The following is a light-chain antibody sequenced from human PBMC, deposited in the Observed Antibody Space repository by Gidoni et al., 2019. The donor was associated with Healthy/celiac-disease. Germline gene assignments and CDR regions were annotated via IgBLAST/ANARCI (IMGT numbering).Light chain of an antibody. V-gene: IGKV1-39*01. CDR1: QSISSY. CDR2: AAS. CDR3: QQSYSTWYT. J-gene: IGKJ2*01. Sequence: DIQMTQSPSSLSASVGDRVTITCRASQSISSYLNWYQQKPGKAPKLLIYAASSLQSGVPSRFSGSGCGTEFTLTISSLQPEDFATYYCQQSYSTWYTFGQGTKLEIK.